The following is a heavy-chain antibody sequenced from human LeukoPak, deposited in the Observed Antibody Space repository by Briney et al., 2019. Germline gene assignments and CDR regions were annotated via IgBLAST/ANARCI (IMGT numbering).Heavy chain of an antibody. CDR3: ARGLYYSYYYMDV. V-gene: IGHV3-23*01. CDR1: GFTFSSYA. CDR2: ISDSGGGA. Sequence: GGSLRLSCAASGFTFSSYAMNWVRQAPGKGLEWVSGISDSGGGAYSADSVKGRFTISRDNSKNTLYLQMNSLRAEDTAVYYCARGLYYSYYYMDVWGKGTTVTVSS. J-gene: IGHJ6*03.